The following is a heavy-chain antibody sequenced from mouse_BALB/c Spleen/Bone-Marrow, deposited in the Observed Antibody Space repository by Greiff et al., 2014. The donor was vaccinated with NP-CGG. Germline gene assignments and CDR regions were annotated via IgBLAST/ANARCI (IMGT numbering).Heavy chain of an antibody. D-gene: IGHD2-1*01. Sequence: QVQLQQSGAELARPGASVKMSCKASGYTFTSYTMHWVKQRPGQGLEWIGYINPSSGYTNYNQKFKGKATFTADKSSSTAYMQLSSLTSEDSAFYYCAAGYYGNSGWFAYWGQGTLVTVSA. CDR3: AAGYYGNSGWFAY. V-gene: IGHV1-4*01. J-gene: IGHJ3*01. CDR2: INPSSGYT. CDR1: GYTFTSYT.